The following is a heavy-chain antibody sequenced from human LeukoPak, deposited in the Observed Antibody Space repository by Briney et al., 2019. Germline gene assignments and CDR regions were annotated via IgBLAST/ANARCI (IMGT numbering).Heavy chain of an antibody. CDR3: ARAGLRLAPDY. V-gene: IGHV4-39*07. CDR1: GGSVISNAYY. Sequence: SETLSLTCTVSGGSVISNAYYWAWIRQPPEKGLEWIGSVYSTGNTYYNPSLKSRVTISVDTSKNQFSLKLSSVTAADTAVYYCARAGLRLAPDYWGQGTLVTVSS. J-gene: IGHJ4*02. D-gene: IGHD3-16*01. CDR2: VYSTGNT.